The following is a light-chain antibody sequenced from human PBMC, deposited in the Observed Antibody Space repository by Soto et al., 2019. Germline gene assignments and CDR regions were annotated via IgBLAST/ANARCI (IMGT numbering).Light chain of an antibody. Sequence: DSQMTQSPSSLSASVEDRVIITCRASQSISNHLNWYQQKPGKAPKLLTFAASSLQSGVPSRFSGSRSGPDFTLTISSLQPEDFATYYCQQSYSSPPTFGQGTKVDIK. J-gene: IGKJ1*01. CDR1: QSISNH. V-gene: IGKV1-39*01. CDR3: QQSYSSPPT. CDR2: AAS.